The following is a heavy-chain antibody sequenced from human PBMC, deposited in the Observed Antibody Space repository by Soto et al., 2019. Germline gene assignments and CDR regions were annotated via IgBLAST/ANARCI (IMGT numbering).Heavy chain of an antibody. CDR3: ARLYPDGSGWYRCAFDI. J-gene: IGHJ3*02. Sequence: PGESLKISWTGSGYKFTNYWIGWVRQMPGNGLEWIGIIYPGDSHTKYSPSFQGQVTISADKSISTAYLQWSTLKASDTAMYYCARLYPDGSGWYRCAFDIWGQGTLVTVSS. CDR2: IYPGDSHT. CDR1: GYKFTNYW. D-gene: IGHD6-19*01. V-gene: IGHV5-51*01.